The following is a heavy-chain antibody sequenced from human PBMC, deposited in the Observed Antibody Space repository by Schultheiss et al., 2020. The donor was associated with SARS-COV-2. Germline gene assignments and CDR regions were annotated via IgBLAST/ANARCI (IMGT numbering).Heavy chain of an antibody. CDR1: GGSISSYY. CDR2: IYYSGST. D-gene: IGHD4-17*01. V-gene: IGHV4-59*12. J-gene: IGHJ4*02. Sequence: SETLSLTCTVSGGSISSYYWSWIRQPPGKGLEWIGYIYYSGSTYYNPSLKSRVTISVDTSKNQFSLKLSSVTAADTAVYYCAREPRQDGDYVGWGQGTLVTVSS. CDR3: AREPRQDGDYVG.